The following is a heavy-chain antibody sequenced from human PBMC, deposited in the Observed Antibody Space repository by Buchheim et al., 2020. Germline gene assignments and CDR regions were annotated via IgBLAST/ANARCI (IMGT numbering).Heavy chain of an antibody. J-gene: IGHJ4*02. D-gene: IGHD3-10*01. CDR2: IYYSGST. V-gene: IGHV4-61*08. CDR3: ARSGGSGPFAFDY. Sequence: QVQLQESGPGLVKPSETLSLTCTVSGGSVSSGDYYWSWIRQPPGKGLEWIGYIYYSGSTHYNPSLKSRVTISQDPPQNQFSLKLSSVTAADTAVYYCARSGGSGPFAFDYWGQGTL. CDR1: GGSVSSGDYY.